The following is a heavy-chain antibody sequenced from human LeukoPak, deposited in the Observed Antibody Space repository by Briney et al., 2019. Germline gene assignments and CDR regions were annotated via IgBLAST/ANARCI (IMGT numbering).Heavy chain of an antibody. Sequence: PGGSLRLSCAASGFTFSVYYVSWIRQAPGKGLELLSYISGSASTIYYADSVKGRFTISRDNAKNSLYLQMNSLRAEDTAVYYCAKDPLYVDYWGQGTLVTVSS. CDR1: GFTFSVYY. CDR2: ISGSASTI. V-gene: IGHV3-11*04. J-gene: IGHJ4*02. CDR3: AKDPLYVDY.